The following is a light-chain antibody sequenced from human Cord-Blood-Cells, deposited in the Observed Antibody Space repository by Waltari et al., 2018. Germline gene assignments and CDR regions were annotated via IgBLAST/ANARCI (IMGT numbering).Light chain of an antibody. V-gene: IGKV1-5*01. CDR2: DAS. Sequence: DTQMTQSPSTLSASVGDRVNITCRASQSISSWLAWYQQKPGKAPKLLIYDASSLESGVPSRFSGSGSGTEFTLTISSLQPDDFATYYCQQYNSYSHTFGQGTKLEIK. CDR1: QSISSW. CDR3: QQYNSYSHT. J-gene: IGKJ2*01.